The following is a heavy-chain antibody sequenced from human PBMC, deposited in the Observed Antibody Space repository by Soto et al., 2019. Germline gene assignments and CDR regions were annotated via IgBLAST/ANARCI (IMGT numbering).Heavy chain of an antibody. V-gene: IGHV4-59*01. CDR1: GGSISGYY. J-gene: IGHJ6*02. D-gene: IGHD2-21*02. CDR2: MYNTGST. CDR3: ARDLWGYCGTDCYPLDV. Sequence: SETLSLTCTVSGGSISGYYWSWIRQPPGKGLEWIGYMYNTGSTVYNPSFKSRVTISVDTSKNQFSLKLNSVTAADTAVYYCARDLWGYCGTDCYPLDVWGQGTTVNVS.